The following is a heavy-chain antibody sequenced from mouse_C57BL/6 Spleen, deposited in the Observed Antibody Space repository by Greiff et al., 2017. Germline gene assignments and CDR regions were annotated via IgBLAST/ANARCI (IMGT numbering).Heavy chain of an antibody. CDR2: IDPAGGYT. V-gene: IGHV1-66*01. Sequence: VHLVEPGPELVKPGASVKLSCKASGYSFTSYYIHWVKQRPGQGLEWIGWIDPAGGYTKYNQKFKGKATLTVDTSSRTAYMQISSLTSEDSAVYYCAKGGVDYGAWFAYWGQGTLVTVSA. J-gene: IGHJ3*01. D-gene: IGHD1-1*01. CDR3: AKGGVDYGAWFAY. CDR1: GYSFTSYY.